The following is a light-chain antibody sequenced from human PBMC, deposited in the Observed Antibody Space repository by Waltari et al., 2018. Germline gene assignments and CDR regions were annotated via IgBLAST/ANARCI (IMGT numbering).Light chain of an antibody. V-gene: IGLV3-19*01. Sequence: SSELTQDPAVSVALGQTIRITCQRDSLRSGDASWYQQKPGQAPVLVMFGENNRPSGVPDRFSGSSSGSTISLTITGAQAEDEADYYCNSRDNRGQAVIFGGGTKVTVL. J-gene: IGLJ2*01. CDR2: GEN. CDR1: SLRSGD. CDR3: NSRDNRGQAVI.